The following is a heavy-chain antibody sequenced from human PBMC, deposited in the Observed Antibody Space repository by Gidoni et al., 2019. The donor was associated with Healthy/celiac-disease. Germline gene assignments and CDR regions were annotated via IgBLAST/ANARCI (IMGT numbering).Heavy chain of an antibody. J-gene: IGHJ3*02. CDR1: AGTFSNYA. CDR3: ARERGPQFLDAFDI. CDR2: IIPSFDIE. V-gene: IGHV1-69*01. D-gene: IGHD3-10*01. Sequence: QVQLVQSGAEVKKPGSSVKVSCKASAGTFSNYAISWVRQAPGQGLEWMGGIIPSFDIENYAQKFHGRVTITADESTSAAYMELSSLRSEDTAVYYCARERGPQFLDAFDIWGQGTMVTVSS.